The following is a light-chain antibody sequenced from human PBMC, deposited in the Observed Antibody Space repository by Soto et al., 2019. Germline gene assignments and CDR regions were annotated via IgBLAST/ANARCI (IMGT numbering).Light chain of an antibody. CDR3: SSYTSSSPCV. CDR2: EVS. CDR1: TSDVGGYRY. J-gene: IGLJ1*01. V-gene: IGLV2-14*01. Sequence: QSALTQPASVSGSPGQSITISCTGTTSDVGGYRYVSWYQHHPGKAPKLVIYEVSNRPSGVSNRFSGFKSGNTASLTISGLQAEDEADYYCSSYTSSSPCVFGTGTKLTFL.